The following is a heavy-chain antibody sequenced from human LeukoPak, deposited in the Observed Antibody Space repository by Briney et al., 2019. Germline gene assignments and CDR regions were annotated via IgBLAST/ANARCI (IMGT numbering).Heavy chain of an antibody. CDR1: GGSISSSSYY. J-gene: IGHJ6*02. V-gene: IGHV4-39*01. D-gene: IGHD4-23*01. Sequence: SETLSLTCTVSGGSISSSSYYWGWIRQPPGKGLEWIGSIYYSGSTYYNPSLKSRVTISVDTSKNQFSLKLSSVTAADTAVYYCARVPIDYGGNYYYYYDMDVWGQGTTVTVSS. CDR3: ARVPIDYGGNYYYYYDMDV. CDR2: IYYSGST.